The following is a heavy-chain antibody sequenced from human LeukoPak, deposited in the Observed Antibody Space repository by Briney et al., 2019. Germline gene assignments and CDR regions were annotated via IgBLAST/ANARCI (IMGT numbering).Heavy chain of an antibody. J-gene: IGHJ5*02. CDR1: GGSISSGGYY. D-gene: IGHD3-3*01. V-gene: IGHV4-31*03. CDR2: IYYSGST. CDR3: ARQGIFNWFDP. Sequence: SQTLSLTCTVSGGSISSGGYYWSWIRQHPGKGLEWIGYIYYSGSTYYNPTLKSRVTVSVDTSKNQFSLKLSSVTAADTAVYYCARQGIFNWFDPWGQGTLVTVSS.